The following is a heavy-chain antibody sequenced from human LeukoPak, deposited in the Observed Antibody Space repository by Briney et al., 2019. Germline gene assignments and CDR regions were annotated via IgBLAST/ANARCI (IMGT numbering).Heavy chain of an antibody. CDR2: ISYDGSNK. Sequence: GGSLRLSCAASGFTFSSYGMHWVRQAPGKGLEWVAVISYDGSNKYYADSVKGRFTISRDNSKNTLYLQMNSLRAEDTAVYYCAREESSATIDYWGQGTLVTVSS. CDR1: GFTFSSYG. J-gene: IGHJ4*02. V-gene: IGHV3-30*03. CDR3: AREESSATIDY.